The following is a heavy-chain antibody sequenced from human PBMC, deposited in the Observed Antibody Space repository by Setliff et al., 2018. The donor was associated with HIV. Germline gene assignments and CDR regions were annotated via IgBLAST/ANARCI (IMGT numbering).Heavy chain of an antibody. D-gene: IGHD3-3*01. CDR3: ARCYYNFWSGYPLDYMDV. CDR2: VNHSGST. J-gene: IGHJ6*03. CDR1: GGSFSGHY. V-gene: IGHV4-34*01. Sequence: SETLSLTCAVYGGSFSGHYWSWIRQPPGKGLEWIGEVNHSGSTNYNPSLKSRVTISVDMSKSQFSLRVNSVTAADTAVYYCARCYYNFWSGYPLDYMDVWGKGTTVTVSS.